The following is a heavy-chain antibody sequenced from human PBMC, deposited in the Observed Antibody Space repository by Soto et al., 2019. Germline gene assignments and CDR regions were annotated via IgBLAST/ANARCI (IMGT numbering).Heavy chain of an antibody. J-gene: IGHJ4*02. CDR1: GFTFSDYY. V-gene: IGHV3-11*05. D-gene: IGHD5-12*01. Sequence: QVQLVESGGGLVKPGGSLRLSCAASGFTFSDYYMSWIRQAPGKGLEWFSYISSSSSYTNYADSVKGRFTISRDNAKNSLYLQMNSLRAEETAVYYCARDQHRYSGYDYVDYWGQGTLVTVSS. CDR2: ISSSSSYT. CDR3: ARDQHRYSGYDYVDY.